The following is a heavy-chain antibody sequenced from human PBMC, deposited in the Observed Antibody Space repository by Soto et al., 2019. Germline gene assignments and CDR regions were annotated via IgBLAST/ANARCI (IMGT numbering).Heavy chain of an antibody. D-gene: IGHD2-8*01. J-gene: IGHJ4*02. CDR1: GYTFATFG. CDR2: IGTDNGNT. CDR3: AREYCANGVCFGPDY. Sequence: ASVKVSCKSSGYTFATFGISCVRQAPGQGLEWMGWIGTDNGNTKYAQEVQGRVTLTTDTSTTTAYMELRSLTSDDTAVYYCAREYCANGVCFGPDYWGQGTQVTVPS. V-gene: IGHV1-18*01.